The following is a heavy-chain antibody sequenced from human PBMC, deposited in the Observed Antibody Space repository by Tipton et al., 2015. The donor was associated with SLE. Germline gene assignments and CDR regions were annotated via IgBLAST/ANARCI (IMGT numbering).Heavy chain of an antibody. J-gene: IGHJ4*02. D-gene: IGHD1-14*01. V-gene: IGHV4-39*01. CDR1: GGSISSSSYY. Sequence: TLSLTCTVSGGSISSSSYYWGWIRQPPGKGLEWIGSIYYSGSTYYNPSLKSRVTISVDTSKNQFSLKLSSVTAADTAVYYCARLLTGVHDYWGQGTLVTVPS. CDR2: IYYSGST. CDR3: ARLLTGVHDY.